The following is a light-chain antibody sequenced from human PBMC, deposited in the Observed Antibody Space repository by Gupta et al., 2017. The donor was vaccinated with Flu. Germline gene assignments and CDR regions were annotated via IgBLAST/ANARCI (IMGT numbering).Light chain of an antibody. Sequence: PGERATLSCRASQSVSSYLAWYQQKPGQAPRLLIYDTSNRATGIPARFSGSGSGTDFTLTISSLEPEDFAVYYCQQRTNWPPFTFGQGTRLEIK. CDR1: QSVSSY. CDR3: QQRTNWPPFT. CDR2: DTS. J-gene: IGKJ5*01. V-gene: IGKV3-11*01.